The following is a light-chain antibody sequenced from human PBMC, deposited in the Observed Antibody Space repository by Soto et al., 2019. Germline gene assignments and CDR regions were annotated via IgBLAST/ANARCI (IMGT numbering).Light chain of an antibody. CDR1: QSVSSNY. V-gene: IGKV3-20*01. Sequence: EIVLTQSPGTLSSSPGERATLSCRASQSVSSNYLAWYQRKPGQAPRLLIYGASNRATDIPYRFIGSGSGTDFTLTITRLEPEDFAMYYCQQYGGSPPTFGQGTKVEIK. CDR3: QQYGGSPPT. CDR2: GAS. J-gene: IGKJ1*01.